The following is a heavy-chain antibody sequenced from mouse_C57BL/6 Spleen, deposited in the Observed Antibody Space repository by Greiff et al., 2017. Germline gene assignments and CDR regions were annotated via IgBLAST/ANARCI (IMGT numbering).Heavy chain of an antibody. CDR2: IDPSDSYT. V-gene: IGHV1-50*01. CDR1: GYTFTSYW. J-gene: IGHJ3*01. Sequence: VQLQQPGAELVKPGASVKLSCKASGYTFTSYWMQWVKQRPGQGLEWIGEIDPSDSYTNYNQKFKGKATLTVDTSSSTAYMQLSSLTSEDSAVYYCARKDKEAWFAYWGQGTLVTVSA. CDR3: ARKDKEAWFAY.